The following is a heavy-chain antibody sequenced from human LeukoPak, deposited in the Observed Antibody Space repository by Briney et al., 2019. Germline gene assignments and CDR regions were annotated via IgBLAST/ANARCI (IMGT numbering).Heavy chain of an antibody. CDR3: ARDVNWGFDS. CDR2: IRGSGPGSGSGT. CDR1: GFTFSDYP. D-gene: IGHD7-27*01. Sequence: GGSLRLSCATSGFTFSDYPMNWVRQAPGKGLEWVSNIRGSGPGSGSGTYYADFVKGRFIISRDNAKNSVYLQMNSLRVEDSAFYYCARDVNWGFDSWGQGALVTVSS. V-gene: IGHV3-48*04. J-gene: IGHJ4*02.